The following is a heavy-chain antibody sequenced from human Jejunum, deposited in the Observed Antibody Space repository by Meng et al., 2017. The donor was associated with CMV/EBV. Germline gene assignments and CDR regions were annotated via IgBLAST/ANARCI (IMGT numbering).Heavy chain of an antibody. J-gene: IGHJ4*02. V-gene: IGHV2-5*01. CDR3: AHSRDGYKLFDF. D-gene: IGHD5-24*01. CDR1: GFSMSASGVG. Sequence: QITLRESGPTLLKPTQTLTLTCTFSGFSMSASGVGVGWIRQPPGKALEWLGLIYWNDDKHYSPFLKSRLTIIKDTSKSQVVLTLTNMDPVDTATYHCAHSRDGYKLFDFWGQGTLVTVSS. CDR2: IYWNDDK.